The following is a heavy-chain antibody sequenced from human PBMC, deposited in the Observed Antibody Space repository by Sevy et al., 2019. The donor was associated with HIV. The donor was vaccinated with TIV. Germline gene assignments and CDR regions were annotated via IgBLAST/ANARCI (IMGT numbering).Heavy chain of an antibody. CDR2: ISGSGGST. CDR1: GFTFSSYA. Sequence: GGSLRLSCAASGFTFSSYAMSWVRQAPGKGLEWVSAISGSGGSTYYADSVKGRFTISRDNSKNTLYLQMNSLRAEDTAVYYCARSGHRSMTVGLHYWGQGTLVTVSS. D-gene: IGHD1-1*01. CDR3: ARSGHRSMTVGLHY. J-gene: IGHJ4*02. V-gene: IGHV3-23*01.